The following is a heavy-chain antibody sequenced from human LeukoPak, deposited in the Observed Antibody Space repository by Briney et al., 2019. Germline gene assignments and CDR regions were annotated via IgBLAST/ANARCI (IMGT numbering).Heavy chain of an antibody. CDR3: AREDCSGGSCYSDWAY. D-gene: IGHD2-15*01. V-gene: IGHV1-69*04. J-gene: IGHJ4*02. CDR2: IIPIFGIA. CDR1: GGTFSSYA. Sequence: GASVKVSCKASGGTFSSYAISWVRQAPGQGLEWMGRIIPIFGIANYAQKFQGRVTITADKSTSTAYMELSSLRSEDTAVYYCAREDCSGGSCYSDWAYWGQGTLSPSPQ.